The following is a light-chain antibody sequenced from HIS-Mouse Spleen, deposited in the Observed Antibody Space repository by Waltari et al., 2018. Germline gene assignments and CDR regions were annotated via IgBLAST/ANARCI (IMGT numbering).Light chain of an antibody. V-gene: IGLV2-11*02. J-gene: IGLJ3*02. CDR3: CSYAGSYTWV. Sequence: QSALTQPRSVSGSPGQSGTISCTGTISDVGGYNDVSRYQPHPGKAPKLMIYDVSKRPSGVPDRFSGSKSGNTASLTISGLQAEDEADYYCCSYAGSYTWVFGGGTKLTVL. CDR2: DVS. CDR1: ISDVGGYND.